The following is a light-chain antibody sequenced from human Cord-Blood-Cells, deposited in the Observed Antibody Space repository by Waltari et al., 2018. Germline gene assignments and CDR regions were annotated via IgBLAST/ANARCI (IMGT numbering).Light chain of an antibody. Sequence: QSALTQPPSASGSPGQSVTISCTGTSSDVGGYNYVSWYQQNPGKAPKLMIYEVSKRPAGVPDRFSGSKSGNTASLTVSGLQAEDESYYYCSSYAGSNNLVFGGGTKLTVL. J-gene: IGLJ3*02. CDR3: SSYAGSNNLV. CDR1: SSDVGGYNY. CDR2: EVS. V-gene: IGLV2-8*01.